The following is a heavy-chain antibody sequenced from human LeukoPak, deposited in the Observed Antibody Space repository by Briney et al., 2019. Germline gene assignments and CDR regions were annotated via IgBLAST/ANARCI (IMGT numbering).Heavy chain of an antibody. CDR3: ARHVAARRAYYYYMDV. Sequence: SETLSLTCAVYGGSFSGYYWSRIRQPPGKGLEWIGEINHSGSTNYNPSLKSRVTISVDTSKNQFSLKLSSVTAADTAVYYCARHVAARRAYYYYMDVWGKGTTVTVSS. V-gene: IGHV4-34*01. J-gene: IGHJ6*03. D-gene: IGHD6-6*01. CDR2: INHSGST. CDR1: GGSFSGYY.